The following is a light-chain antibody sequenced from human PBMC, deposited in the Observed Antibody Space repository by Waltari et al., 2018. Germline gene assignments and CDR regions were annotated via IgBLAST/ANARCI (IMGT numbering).Light chain of an antibody. Sequence: QSGLPQPASVSGSPGQSVTIPCTGGSRDFVNYTLVSWYQQHPGKAPKLLIYEGTKRPSGISTRVSASTSGNMASLTISGLQAEDEADYYCCSKGGTTSRYVFGSGTKVIVL. CDR1: SRDFVNYTL. V-gene: IGLV2-23*01. J-gene: IGLJ1*01. CDR3: CSKGGTTSRYV. CDR2: EGT.